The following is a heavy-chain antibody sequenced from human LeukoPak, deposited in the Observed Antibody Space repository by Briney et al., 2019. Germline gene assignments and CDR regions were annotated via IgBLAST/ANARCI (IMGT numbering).Heavy chain of an antibody. J-gene: IGHJ5*02. CDR1: GFTFSSYS. V-gene: IGHV3-23*01. Sequence: GGSLRLSCVASGFTFSSYSMNWVRQAPGKGLEWVSGISGSGASTYYADSVKGRFTISIDKSKNTLYLQMNSLRAEDTAVYYCAKGGTTARYNWFDPWGQGTLVTVSS. D-gene: IGHD1-1*01. CDR2: ISGSGAST. CDR3: AKGGTTARYNWFDP.